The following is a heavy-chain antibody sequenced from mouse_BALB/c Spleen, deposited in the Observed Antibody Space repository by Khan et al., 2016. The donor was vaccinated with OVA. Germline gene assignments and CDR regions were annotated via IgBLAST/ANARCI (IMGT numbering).Heavy chain of an antibody. V-gene: IGHV2-6-1*01. D-gene: IGHD2-10*01. CDR1: GFSLTNYG. CDR2: IWSDGST. Sequence: VQLQESGPGLVAPSQSLSITCTISGFSLTNYGVHWVRQPPGKGLEWLVVIWSDGSTTYNSALKSRLTISKDNSKCQVFLKMNSLQTADTAMYFCARQPYYHYNIMDYWGQGTSVTVSS. J-gene: IGHJ4*01. CDR3: ARQPYYHYNIMDY.